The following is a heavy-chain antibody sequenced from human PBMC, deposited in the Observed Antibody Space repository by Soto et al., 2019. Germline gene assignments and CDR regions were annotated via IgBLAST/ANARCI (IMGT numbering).Heavy chain of an antibody. CDR2: IYYSGST. CDR1: GGSISSSSYY. J-gene: IGHJ4*02. CDR3: ARDCSSTSCYDLSEDFDY. V-gene: IGHV4-39*01. D-gene: IGHD2-2*01. Sequence: ASETLSLTCTVSGGSISSSSYYWGWIRQPPGKGLEWIGSIYYSGSTYYNPSLKSRVTISVDTSKNQFSLKLSSVTAADTAVYYCARDCSSTSCYDLSEDFDYWGQGTLVTVSS.